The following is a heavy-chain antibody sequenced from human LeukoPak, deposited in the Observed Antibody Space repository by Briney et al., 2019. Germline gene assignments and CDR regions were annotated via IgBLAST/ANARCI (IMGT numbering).Heavy chain of an antibody. V-gene: IGHV1-46*01. J-gene: IGHJ3*02. CDR3: ARDYFDSSGYAFDI. D-gene: IGHD3-22*01. Sequence: GASVKVSCKASGYTFTSHYIHWVRQAPGQGLEWMVIINPSGGRETYAQKFQGRVSVTRDMSTSTVYMELSSLRSEDTAVYYCARDYFDSSGYAFDIWGQGTMVTVSS. CDR1: GYTFTSHY. CDR2: INPSGGRE.